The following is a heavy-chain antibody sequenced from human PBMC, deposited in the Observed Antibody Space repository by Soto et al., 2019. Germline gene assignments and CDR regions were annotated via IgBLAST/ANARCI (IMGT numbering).Heavy chain of an antibody. V-gene: IGHV4-34*01. CDR1: GGSFSGYY. D-gene: IGHD2-2*01. J-gene: IGHJ5*02. Sequence: SETLSLTCAVYGGSFSGYYWSWIRQPPGKGLEWIGEINHSGSTNYNPSLKSRVTISVDTSKNQFSLKLSSVTAADTAVYYCARASRGSTRWFDPWGQGTLVTVSS. CDR2: INHSGST. CDR3: ARASRGSTRWFDP.